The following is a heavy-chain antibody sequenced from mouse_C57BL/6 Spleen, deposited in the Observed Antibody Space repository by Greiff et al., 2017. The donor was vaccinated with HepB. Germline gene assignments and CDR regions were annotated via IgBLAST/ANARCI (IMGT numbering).Heavy chain of an antibody. Sequence: VKLMESGAELAKPGASVKLSCKASGYTFTSYWMHWVKQRPGQGLEWIGYINPSSGYTKYNQKFKDKATLTANKSSITAYMQLSSLTYEDSAVYYRGRSGTTYGNEGYWGQGTTLTVSS. J-gene: IGHJ2*01. CDR1: GYTFTSYW. V-gene: IGHV1-7*01. CDR2: INPSSGYT. D-gene: IGHD2-1*01. CDR3: GRSGTTYGNEGY.